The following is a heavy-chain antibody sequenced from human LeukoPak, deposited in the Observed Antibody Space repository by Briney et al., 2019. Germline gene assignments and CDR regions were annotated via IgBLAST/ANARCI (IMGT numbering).Heavy chain of an antibody. CDR2: ISGSGGST. CDR1: GFTFSNYW. J-gene: IGHJ3*02. D-gene: IGHD3-3*02. Sequence: GGSLRLSCAASGFTFSNYWMNWVRQAPGKGLEWVSAISGSGGSTYYADSVKGRFTISRDNSKNTLYLQMNSLRAEDTAVYYCAKLSILEWLFDAFDIWGQGTMATVSS. CDR3: AKLSILEWLFDAFDI. V-gene: IGHV3-23*01.